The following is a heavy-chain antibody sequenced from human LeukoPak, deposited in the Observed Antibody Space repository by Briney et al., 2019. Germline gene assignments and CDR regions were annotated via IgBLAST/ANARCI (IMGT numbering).Heavy chain of an antibody. CDR3: ARDRALLGAFDI. CDR1: GFTFSDYS. V-gene: IGHV3-21*04. Sequence: GSLRLSCAASGFTFSDYSMNWVRQAPGKGLEWVSSISAGSNYIYYGDSVKGRFTISRDNAKNSLYLQMSSLRAEDTAVYYCARDRALLGAFDIWGQGTMVTVSS. CDR2: ISAGSNYI. D-gene: IGHD1-26*01. J-gene: IGHJ3*02.